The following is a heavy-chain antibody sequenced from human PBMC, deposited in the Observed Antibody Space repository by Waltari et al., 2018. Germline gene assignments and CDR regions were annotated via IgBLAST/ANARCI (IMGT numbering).Heavy chain of an antibody. Sequence: QVQLVESGGGLVTPGGSLRLSCAASGFTFSDYHMNWIRQAPGKGLEWISYSSSSGKTIYDADSVKGRFTISRDNAKNSLYRQMNSRRAEDTAVYYCAGGIAAAKNWGQGTLVTVSS. CDR2: SSSSGKTI. V-gene: IGHV3-11*04. CDR3: AGGIAAAKN. D-gene: IGHD6-13*01. CDR1: GFTFSDYH. J-gene: IGHJ4*02.